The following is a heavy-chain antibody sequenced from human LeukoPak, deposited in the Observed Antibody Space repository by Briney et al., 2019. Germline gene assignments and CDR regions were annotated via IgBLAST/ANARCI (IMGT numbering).Heavy chain of an antibody. D-gene: IGHD6-19*01. J-gene: IGHJ5*02. V-gene: IGHV1-18*01. CDR3: ARDVEICGAVADNCFDP. CDR2: ISAYNGNT. Sequence: AAVKVSCKASGYTFTSYGISWVRQAPGRGLEWMGWISAYNGNTNYAQKLQGRVTMTTDTYTSTAYMELRSLRADATAVYYCARDVEICGAVADNCFDPWGQGTLVTVSS. CDR1: GYTFTSYG.